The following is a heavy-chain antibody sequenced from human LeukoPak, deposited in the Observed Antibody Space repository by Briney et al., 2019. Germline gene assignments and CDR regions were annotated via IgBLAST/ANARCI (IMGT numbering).Heavy chain of an antibody. CDR2: ITPVINTA. CDR3: ARVNLRGSNYNWFDP. CDR1: GGTFSSYA. J-gene: IGHJ5*02. D-gene: IGHD1-26*01. Sequence: EASVKVSCKASGGTFSSYAISWVRQAPGQGLEWMGKITPVINTANYAQTFQGRVSIYADKSTTTVYMDLSGLRPDDTAVYYCARVNLRGSNYNWFDPWGQGTRVTVSS. V-gene: IGHV1-69*04.